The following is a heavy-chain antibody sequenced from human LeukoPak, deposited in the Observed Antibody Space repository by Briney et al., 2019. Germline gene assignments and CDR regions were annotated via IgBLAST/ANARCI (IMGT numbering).Heavy chain of an antibody. V-gene: IGHV4-61*01. CDR1: GASVSSSSFH. Sequence: PSETLSLTCSVSGASVSSSSFHWNWIRQPPGKGLELIGYIYYNGGTNYNPSLKSRVTMSLDKSKNQFSLKLNSVTAADTAVYYCARDITTDGARKLYCWGQGTLVTVSS. CDR2: IYYNGGT. J-gene: IGHJ4*02. D-gene: IGHD1-14*01. CDR3: ARDITTDGARKLYC.